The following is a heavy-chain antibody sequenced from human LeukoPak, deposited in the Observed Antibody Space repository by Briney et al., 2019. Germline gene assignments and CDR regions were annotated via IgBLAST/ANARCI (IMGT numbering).Heavy chain of an antibody. CDR1: GGSFSGYY. J-gene: IGHJ4*02. D-gene: IGHD3-16*02. CDR2: INHSGST. CDR3: ARVQLAYDYVWGSYRYLGYFDY. Sequence: PSETLSLTCAVYGGSFSGYYWSWIRQPPGKGREWIGEINHSGSTNYNPSLKSRVTISVDTSKHQFSLKLSSVTAADTAVYYCARVQLAYDYVWGSYRYLGYFDYWGQGTLVTVSS. V-gene: IGHV4-34*01.